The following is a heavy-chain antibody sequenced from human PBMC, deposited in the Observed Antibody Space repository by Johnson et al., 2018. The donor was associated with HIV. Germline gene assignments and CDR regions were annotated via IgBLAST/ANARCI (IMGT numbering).Heavy chain of an antibody. D-gene: IGHD5-24*01. CDR3: ARYGYRPEAAFDI. V-gene: IGHV3-7*01. Sequence: MQLVESGGGLVQPGGSLRLSCAVSGFIFSDHYMDWVRQAPGKGLEWVANIKEDVSEKYYVASVKGRFTVSRDNAWNSLYLQMNSLRAEDTAVYYCARYGYRPEAAFDIWGQGTMVTVSS. CDR2: IKEDVSEK. J-gene: IGHJ3*02. CDR1: GFIFSDHY.